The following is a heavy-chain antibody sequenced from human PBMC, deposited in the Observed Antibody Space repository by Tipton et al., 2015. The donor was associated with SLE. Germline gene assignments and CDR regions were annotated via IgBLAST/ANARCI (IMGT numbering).Heavy chain of an antibody. Sequence: TLSLTCTVSGGSISGFYWSWIRQPDGKGLEWFGRIYSSGSPNYNPSLKSRVTISVDTSKNQFSLKLSSVTAADTAVYYCARGGYCSGGSCPGAFDIWGQGTMVTVSS. V-gene: IGHV4-4*07. J-gene: IGHJ3*02. CDR1: GGSISGFY. D-gene: IGHD2-15*01. CDR3: ARGGYCSGGSCPGAFDI. CDR2: IYSSGSP.